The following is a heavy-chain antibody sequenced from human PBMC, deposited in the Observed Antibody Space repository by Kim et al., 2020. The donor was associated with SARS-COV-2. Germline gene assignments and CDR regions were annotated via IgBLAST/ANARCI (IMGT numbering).Heavy chain of an antibody. CDR1: GGSFSGYH. J-gene: IGHJ4*02. CDR3: ARRLASVDC. V-gene: IGHV4-34*01. Sequence: SETLSLTCAVYGGSFSGYHWSWIRQSPGTGLEWIGEIDHTERRNYNPSLKSRVTISADASKNQFSLKVDSVTAADTGVYYCARRLASVDCWGQGTPVTVSS. CDR2: IDHTERR. D-gene: IGHD2-21*01.